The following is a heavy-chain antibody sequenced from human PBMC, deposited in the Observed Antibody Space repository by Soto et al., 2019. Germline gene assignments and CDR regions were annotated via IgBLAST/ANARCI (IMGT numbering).Heavy chain of an antibody. Sequence: SETLSLTCSVSGGSINSSSYLWGWVRQPPGKGLEWIGSIYYSGSTYYNPSLRSRVTISVDTSKNQFSLKLSSVTAADTAVFYCARHYSSGSRNWFDPWGQGTMVIVSA. CDR3: ARHYSSGSRNWFDP. J-gene: IGHJ5*02. D-gene: IGHD6-19*01. CDR2: IYYSGST. V-gene: IGHV4-39*01. CDR1: GGSINSSSYL.